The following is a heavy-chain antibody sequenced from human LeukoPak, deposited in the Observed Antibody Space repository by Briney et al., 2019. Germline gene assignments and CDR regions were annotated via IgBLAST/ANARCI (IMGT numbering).Heavy chain of an antibody. CDR2: VSWNSGSI. CDR1: GFTFDDYA. V-gene: IGHV3-9*01. Sequence: GGSLRLSCAASGFTFDDYAMHWVRQAPGKGLEWVSGVSWNSGSIGYADSVKGRFTISRDNAKNSLYLQMNSLRAEDTAVYYCAREGGNYYYDSSGYDYWGQGTLVAVSS. CDR3: AREGGNYYYDSSGYDY. J-gene: IGHJ4*02. D-gene: IGHD3-22*01.